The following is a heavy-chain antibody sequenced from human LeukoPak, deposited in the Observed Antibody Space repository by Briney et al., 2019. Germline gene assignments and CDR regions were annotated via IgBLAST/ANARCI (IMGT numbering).Heavy chain of an antibody. CDR1: GGTFSSYA. CDR2: IIPILGIA. Sequence: SVKVSCKASGGTFSSYAISWVRQAPGQGLEWMGRIIPILGIANYAQKFQGRVTITADKSTSTAYMELSSLRSEDTAVYYCASTPYYYDSSGYYPLDYWGQGTLVTVSS. J-gene: IGHJ4*02. CDR3: ASTPYYYDSSGYYPLDY. D-gene: IGHD3-22*01. V-gene: IGHV1-69*04.